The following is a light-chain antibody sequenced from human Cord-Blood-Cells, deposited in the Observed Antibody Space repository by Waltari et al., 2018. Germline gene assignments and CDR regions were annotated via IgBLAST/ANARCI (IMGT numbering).Light chain of an antibody. CDR2: WAS. CDR1: QSVLYSSNNKNY. CDR3: QQYYSTPYT. V-gene: IGKV4-1*01. J-gene: IGKJ2*01. Sequence: DIVMTQSQDSLAVSLGERDTINCKSSQSVLYSSNNKNYLAWYQQKPGQPPKLLIYWASTRESWVPDRFSGSGSGTDFTLTIISLQAEDVAVYYCQQYYSTPYTFGQGTKREIK.